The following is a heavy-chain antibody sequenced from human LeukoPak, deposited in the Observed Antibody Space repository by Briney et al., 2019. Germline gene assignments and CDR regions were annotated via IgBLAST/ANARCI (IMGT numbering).Heavy chain of an antibody. CDR3: ARDTTEGGYDFWSGYRGGWFDP. V-gene: IGHV4-59*01. CDR2: IYYSGTT. Sequence: SETLSLTCTVSGGSISSYYWSWIRQPPGKGLEWIGYIYYSGTTNYNPSLKSRVIISVDTSKNQFSLQLSPVIAADTAVYYCARDTTEGGYDFWSGYRGGWFDPWGQGTLVTVSS. D-gene: IGHD3-3*01. CDR1: GGSISSYY. J-gene: IGHJ5*02.